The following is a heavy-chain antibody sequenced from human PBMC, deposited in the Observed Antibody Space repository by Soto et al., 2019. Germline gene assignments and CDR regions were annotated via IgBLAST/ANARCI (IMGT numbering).Heavy chain of an antibody. Sequence: EVQLLESGGVLVQPGGSLRLSCAASGFTFSSYAMNWVRQAPGKGLEWVSGISGIATRTYYADSVKGRFTISRDNAKNTLYLQMNSLRAEDTAVYYCAKDRTIAVAGTWALDIWGRGTMVTVSS. V-gene: IGHV3-23*01. CDR3: AKDRTIAVAGTWALDI. CDR1: GFTFSSYA. J-gene: IGHJ3*02. D-gene: IGHD6-19*01. CDR2: ISGIATRT.